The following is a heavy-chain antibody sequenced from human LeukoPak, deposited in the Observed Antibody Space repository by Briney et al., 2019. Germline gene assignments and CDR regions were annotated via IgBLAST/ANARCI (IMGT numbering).Heavy chain of an antibody. CDR2: INHSGST. V-gene: IGHV4-34*01. CDR1: GGSFSGYY. Sequence: SETLSLTCAVYGGSFSGYYWSWIRQPPGKWLEWIGEINHSGSTNYNPSLKSRVTISVDTSKNQFSLKLSSVTAADTAVYYCARGFRRFDPWGQGTLVTVSS. J-gene: IGHJ5*02. CDR3: ARGFRRFDP. D-gene: IGHD3-10*01.